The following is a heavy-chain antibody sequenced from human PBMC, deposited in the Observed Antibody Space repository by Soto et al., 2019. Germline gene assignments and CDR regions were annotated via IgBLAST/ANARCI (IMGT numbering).Heavy chain of an antibody. V-gene: IGHV3-74*01. CDR2: VNSDESTI. D-gene: IGHD2-21*02. CDR1: GFTFSSYW. J-gene: IGHJ4*02. Sequence: VASGGGLVQPGGSLRLSCAASGFTFSSYWMHWVRQGPGKGLVWVSRVNSDESTISYADPVKGRFTISRDNAKNTLYLQMSSLRVEDTALYYCVCFECGRTAVVTAMEANGYWGQGTLVTVSS. CDR3: VCFECGRTAVVTAMEANGY.